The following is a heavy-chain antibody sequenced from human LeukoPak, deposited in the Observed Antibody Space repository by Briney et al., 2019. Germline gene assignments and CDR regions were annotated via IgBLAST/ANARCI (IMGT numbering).Heavy chain of an antibody. J-gene: IGHJ4*02. D-gene: IGHD2-21*02. V-gene: IGHV3-48*01. CDR1: GFTFSSCA. CDR2: IGTTSGAI. CDR3: ARFRTWGDKAFDY. Sequence: QAGGSLRLSCAASGFTFSSCAMNWVRQAPGKGLEWVSYIGTTSGAIYYADSVKGRFTISRDSAKNSLYLQMNSLRAEDTAVYYCARFRTWGDKAFDYWGQGTLVTVSS.